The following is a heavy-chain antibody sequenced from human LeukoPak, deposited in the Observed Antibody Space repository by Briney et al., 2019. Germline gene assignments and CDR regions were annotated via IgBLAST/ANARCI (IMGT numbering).Heavy chain of an antibody. CDR2: IYHSGST. CDR3: ARCERAAHPPFDY. CDR1: GYSISSGYY. V-gene: IGHV4-38-2*01. Sequence: SETLSLTCAVSGYSISSGYYWGWIRQPPANGLEWIGIIYHSGSTYYNPSLKSRVTISVDTSKNHFYLKLSSVTAADTAVYYCARCERAAHPPFDYWGQGTLVTVSS. D-gene: IGHD6-13*01. J-gene: IGHJ4*02.